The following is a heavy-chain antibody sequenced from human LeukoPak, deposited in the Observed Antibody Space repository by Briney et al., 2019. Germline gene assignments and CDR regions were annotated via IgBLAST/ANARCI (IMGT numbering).Heavy chain of an antibody. J-gene: IGHJ6*02. V-gene: IGHV3-7*01. Sequence: GGSLRLFHSASGLPFSSYWMRWVRPAPAKGLEGVANIKQDGSEKYYVYSVKARFTISRDNASSSLYLQMNSLRAEDTAVYYCARDIYGDYVTFWYYYGMDVWGQGTTVTVSS. D-gene: IGHD4-17*01. CDR2: IKQDGSEK. CDR1: GLPFSSYW. CDR3: ARDIYGDYVTFWYYYGMDV.